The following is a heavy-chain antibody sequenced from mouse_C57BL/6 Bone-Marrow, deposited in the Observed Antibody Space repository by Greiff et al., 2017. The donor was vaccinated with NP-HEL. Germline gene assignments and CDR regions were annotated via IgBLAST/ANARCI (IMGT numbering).Heavy chain of an antibody. CDR2: IDPETGGP. D-gene: IGHD2-5*01. CDR1: GYTFTDYE. Sequence: VQLQQSGAELVRPGASVTLSCKASGYTFTDYEMHWVKQTPVHGLEWIGAIDPETGGPAYNQKFTGKAILTADKSSSTAYMELRSLTSEDSAVYYCTRGAYYSKRDYAMDYWGQGTSVTVSS. V-gene: IGHV1-15*01. J-gene: IGHJ4*01. CDR3: TRGAYYSKRDYAMDY.